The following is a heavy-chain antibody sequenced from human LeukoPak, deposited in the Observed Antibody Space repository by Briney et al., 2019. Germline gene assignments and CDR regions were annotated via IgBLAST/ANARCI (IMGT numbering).Heavy chain of an antibody. J-gene: IGHJ4*02. CDR3: ASVSVWELATHPGGSFDY. CDR1: GGLISRIEYY. Sequence: SQTLSLTCTVSGGLISRIEYYWGWVRQSPVRGLEWLGHIYHTGTTLYSPHLNNRLTLSVDSSKNQFSLTLNSVTAADTAVYYCASVSVWELATHPGGSFDYWGRGVLVTVSS. D-gene: IGHD1-26*01. V-gene: IGHV4-30-4*01. CDR2: IYHTGTT.